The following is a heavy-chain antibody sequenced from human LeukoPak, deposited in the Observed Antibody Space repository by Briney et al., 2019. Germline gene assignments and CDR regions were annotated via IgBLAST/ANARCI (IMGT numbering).Heavy chain of an antibody. Sequence: ASVKVSCKASGGTFSSYAISWVRQAPGQGLEWMGWMNPNSGNTGYAQKFQGRVTMTRNTSISTAYMELSSLRSEDTAVYYCARGGFGYNPLDYWGQGTLVTVSS. CDR1: GGTFSSYA. CDR3: ARGGFGYNPLDY. V-gene: IGHV1-8*02. D-gene: IGHD5-24*01. J-gene: IGHJ4*02. CDR2: MNPNSGNT.